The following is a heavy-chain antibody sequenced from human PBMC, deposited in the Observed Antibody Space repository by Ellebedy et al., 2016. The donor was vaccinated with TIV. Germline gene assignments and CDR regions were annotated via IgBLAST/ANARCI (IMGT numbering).Heavy chain of an antibody. CDR2: IDPSDSYT. CDR1: GYSFTSYW. Sequence: GESLKISCKGSGYSFTSYWISWVRQMPGKGLEWMGRIDPSDSYTNYSPSFQGHVTISADKSISTAYLQWSSLKASDTAMYYCARRSNYYGSGSYYFDYWGQGTLVTVSS. D-gene: IGHD3-10*01. J-gene: IGHJ4*02. V-gene: IGHV5-10-1*01. CDR3: ARRSNYYGSGSYYFDY.